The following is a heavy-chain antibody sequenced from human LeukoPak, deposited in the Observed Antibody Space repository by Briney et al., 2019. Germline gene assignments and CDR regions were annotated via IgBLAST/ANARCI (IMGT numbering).Heavy chain of an antibody. CDR3: ARAGGDYPPRYFDY. D-gene: IGHD4-17*01. Sequence: KFEGRVTMTTDTSTNTVYMDLRSLRSDDTAVYYCARAGGDYPPRYFDYWGQGTLVTVSS. J-gene: IGHJ4*02. V-gene: IGHV1-18*01.